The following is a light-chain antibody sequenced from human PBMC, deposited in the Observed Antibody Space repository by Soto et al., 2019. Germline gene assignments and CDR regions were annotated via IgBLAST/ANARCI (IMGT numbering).Light chain of an antibody. J-gene: IGKJ5*01. CDR1: ESISTW. V-gene: IGKV1-5*03. CDR3: QQHNSFSIT. Sequence: IQMTQSPSTLSESVGDRVTITCRASESISTWLAWYQQKPGKAPKLLIYKASSLESGVPSRFSGSGSGTEFTLTINSLQADDFATYYCQQHNSFSITVGQGTRLEIK. CDR2: KAS.